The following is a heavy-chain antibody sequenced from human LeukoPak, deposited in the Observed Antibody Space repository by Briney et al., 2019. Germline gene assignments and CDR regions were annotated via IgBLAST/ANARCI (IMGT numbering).Heavy chain of an antibody. CDR3: AKVVFVGATRVGAFDI. CDR2: ISWNSGST. V-gene: IGHV3-9*01. D-gene: IGHD1-26*01. CDR1: GFTFRSYS. Sequence: GGSLRLSCAASGFTFRSYSMNWVRQAPGKGLEWVSHISWNSGSTAYADSVKGRFTISRDNAKNSLYLQMDSLRPEDTALYYCAKVVFVGATRVGAFDIWGQGTMVTVSS. J-gene: IGHJ3*02.